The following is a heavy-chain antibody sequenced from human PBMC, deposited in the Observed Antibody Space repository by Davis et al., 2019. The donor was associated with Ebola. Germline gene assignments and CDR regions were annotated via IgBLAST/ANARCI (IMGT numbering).Heavy chain of an antibody. Sequence: ASVKVSCKASGYTFTKFYMHWVRQAPGQGLKWMGLINPGGGGTSYAQRFQGRVTMTRETSTSTVYMELSSLRSEDTAVYYCARTRDCGGDCYYFDSWGQGTLVTVSS. CDR3: ARTRDCGGDCYYFDS. D-gene: IGHD2-21*02. CDR2: INPGGGGT. CDR1: GYTFTKFY. J-gene: IGHJ4*02. V-gene: IGHV1-46*03.